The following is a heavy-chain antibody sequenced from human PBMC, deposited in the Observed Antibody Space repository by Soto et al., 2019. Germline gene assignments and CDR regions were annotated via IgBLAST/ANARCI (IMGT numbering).Heavy chain of an antibody. CDR1: GFTFSNYP. CDR2: INHSGSP. Sequence: GSLRLSCAASGFTFSNYPMSWVRQAPGKGLEWIGTINHSGSPYHNPSLKSRVTISVDSSKNQFSLTLTSVTVADTAVYYCARRYAPRYSSGNNHFDLWGQGTLVTVSS. V-gene: IGHV4-38-2*01. D-gene: IGHD6-19*01. J-gene: IGHJ4*02. CDR3: ARRYAPRYSSGNNHFDL.